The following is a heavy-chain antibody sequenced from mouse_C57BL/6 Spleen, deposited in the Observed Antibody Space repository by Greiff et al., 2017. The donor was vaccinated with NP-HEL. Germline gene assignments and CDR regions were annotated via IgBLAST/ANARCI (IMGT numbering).Heavy chain of an antibody. D-gene: IGHD4-1*01. CDR3: TRRTGTPFAY. J-gene: IGHJ3*01. Sequence: EVQRVESGGGLVQPGGSMKLSCAASGFTFSDAWMDWVRQSPEKGLEWVAEIRNKANNHATYYAESVKGRFTISRDDSKSSVYLQMNSLRAEDTGIYYSTRRTGTPFAYWGQGTLVTVSA. CDR2: IRNKANNHAT. V-gene: IGHV6-6*01. CDR1: GFTFSDAW.